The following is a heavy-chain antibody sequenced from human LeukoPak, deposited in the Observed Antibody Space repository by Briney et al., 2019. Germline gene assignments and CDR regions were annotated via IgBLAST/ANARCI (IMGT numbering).Heavy chain of an antibody. Sequence: SETLSLTCGMYGGSFSGYYWSWIRQPPGKGLEWIGEINHSGSTNYNPSLKSRVTISVDTSKNQCFLKLSSVTAADTAVYYCARLGYYYDSSGYLFDYWGQGTLVTVSS. D-gene: IGHD3-22*01. CDR3: ARLGYYYDSSGYLFDY. CDR1: GGSFSGYY. J-gene: IGHJ4*02. V-gene: IGHV4-34*01. CDR2: INHSGST.